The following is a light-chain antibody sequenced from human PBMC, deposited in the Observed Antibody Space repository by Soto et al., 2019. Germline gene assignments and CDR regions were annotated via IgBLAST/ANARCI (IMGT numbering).Light chain of an antibody. CDR1: SSDLGAYDY. Sequence: QSALTQPASVSGSPGQSITISCAGTSSDLGAYDYVTWYQQHPGQTPKFMIYEVSKRPLGVPDRFSGSKSGNTASLTVSGLQAEDEADYYCSSYAGSNNLVFGGGTKLTVL. CDR3: SSYAGSNNLV. CDR2: EVS. J-gene: IGLJ2*01. V-gene: IGLV2-8*01.